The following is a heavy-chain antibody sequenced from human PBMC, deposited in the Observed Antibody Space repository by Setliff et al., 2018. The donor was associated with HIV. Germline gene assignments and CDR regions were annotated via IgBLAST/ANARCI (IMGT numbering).Heavy chain of an antibody. J-gene: IGHJ4*02. CDR3: ARDTAFLKEGTEY. Sequence: PSETLSLTCTVSGDSVNDRSYFWGWIRQPPGKGLEWIGTFYYNGDSRYNPSLKSRVTISVDTSKNQFSLNLNSVTAADTAVYFCARDTAFLKEGTEYWGQGTLVTVSS. CDR1: GDSVNDRSYF. D-gene: IGHD5-18*01. V-gene: IGHV4-39*02. CDR2: FYYNGDS.